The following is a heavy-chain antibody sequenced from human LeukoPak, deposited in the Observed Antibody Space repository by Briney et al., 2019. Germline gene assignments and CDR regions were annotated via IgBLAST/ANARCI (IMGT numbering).Heavy chain of an antibody. V-gene: IGHV4-4*07. CDR1: GGSISSYY. CDR2: IYTSGST. J-gene: IGHJ6*03. D-gene: IGHD6-13*01. Sequence: SETLSLTCTVSGGSISSYYWSWIRQPAGKGLEWIGRIYTSGSTNYNPSLKSRVTMSVDTSKNQFSLKLSSVTAADTAVYYCASGGYSSSWYSDYYYMDVWGKGTTVTISS. CDR3: ASGGYSSSWYSDYYYMDV.